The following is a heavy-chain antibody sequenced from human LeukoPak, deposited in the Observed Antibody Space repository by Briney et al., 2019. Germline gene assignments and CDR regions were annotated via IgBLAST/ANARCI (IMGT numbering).Heavy chain of an antibody. D-gene: IGHD3-10*01. Sequence: PSETLSLTCTVSGGSISSSSYYWGWIRQPPGKGLEWIGSIYYSGSPYYNPSLKSRVTISVDTSKNQFSLKLSSVTAADTAVYYCARDLRSGYGSGSEYYYYYYMDVWGKGTTVTVSS. J-gene: IGHJ6*03. CDR3: ARDLRSGYGSGSEYYYYYYMDV. V-gene: IGHV4-39*07. CDR1: GGSISSSSYY. CDR2: IYYSGSP.